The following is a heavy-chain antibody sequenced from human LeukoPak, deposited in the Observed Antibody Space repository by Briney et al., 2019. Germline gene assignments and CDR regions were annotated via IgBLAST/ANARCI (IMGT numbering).Heavy chain of an antibody. D-gene: IGHD3-10*01. CDR2: IRYDGSNE. J-gene: IGHJ4*02. CDR3: AKDLYGSGSYQIRLFDY. V-gene: IGHV3-30*02. Sequence: GGSLRLSCAASGFTFSSYGMHWVRQAPGKGLEWVAFIRYDGSNEFYADSVKGRFTISRGNSKNTLYLQMNSLRAEDTAVYYCAKDLYGSGSYQIRLFDYWGQGTLVTVSS. CDR1: GFTFSSYG.